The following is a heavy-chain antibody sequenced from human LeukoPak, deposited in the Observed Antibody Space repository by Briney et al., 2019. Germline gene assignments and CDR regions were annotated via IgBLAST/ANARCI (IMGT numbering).Heavy chain of an antibody. J-gene: IGHJ4*02. CDR2: IYHSRST. Sequence: PSETLSLTCAVSGYSISSGYYWGWIRQPPGKGLEWIGSIYHSRSTYYNPSLKSRVTISVDTSKNQFSLKLSSVTAADTAVYYCARHARYYDFWSGPPGHFDYWGQGTLVTISS. D-gene: IGHD3-3*01. CDR3: ARHARYYDFWSGPPGHFDY. CDR1: GYSISSGYY. V-gene: IGHV4-38-2*01.